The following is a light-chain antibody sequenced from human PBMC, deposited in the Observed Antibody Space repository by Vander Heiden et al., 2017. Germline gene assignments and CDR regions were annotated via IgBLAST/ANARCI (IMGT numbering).Light chain of an antibody. CDR2: GAS. CDR3: QQSYRTPYT. Sequence: DIQMTQSPSTLSASVGDKVTITCRASKSISIYLNWYQQRPGKAPELLISGASSLHSGVPSRFSGSGSGTVFTLTINSLQPDDFATYYCQQSYRTPYTFGQGSNLEIK. V-gene: IGKV1-39*01. J-gene: IGKJ2*01. CDR1: KSISIY.